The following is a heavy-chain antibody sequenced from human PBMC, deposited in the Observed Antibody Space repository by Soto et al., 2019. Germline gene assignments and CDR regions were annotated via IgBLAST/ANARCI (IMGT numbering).Heavy chain of an antibody. CDR3: ARVVVPAAITGTPYNWFDP. J-gene: IGHJ5*02. D-gene: IGHD2-2*02. CDR1: GGTFSMYA. CDR2: IIPIFGTA. V-gene: IGHV1-69*06. Sequence: SVKVSCKASGGTFSMYAISGVRQSGLRGRDWMGGIIPIFGTANYAQKFQGRVTITADKSTSTAYMELSSLRSEDTAVYYCARVVVPAAITGTPYNWFDPWGQGTLVTVSS.